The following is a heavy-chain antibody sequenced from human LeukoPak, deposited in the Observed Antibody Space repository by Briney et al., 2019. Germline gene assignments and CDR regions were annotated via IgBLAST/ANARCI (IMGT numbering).Heavy chain of an antibody. CDR2: ISSSSSTI. CDR3: ARVKNHRGIAVAGSDY. V-gene: IGHV3-48*04. CDR1: GFAFSSYS. J-gene: IGHJ4*02. Sequence: GGSLRLSCAASGFAFSSYSMNWVRQAPGKGLEWVSYISSSSSTIYYADSVKGRFTISRDNAKNSLYLQMSSLRAEDTAVYYCARVKNHRGIAVAGSDYWGQGTLVTVSS. D-gene: IGHD6-13*01.